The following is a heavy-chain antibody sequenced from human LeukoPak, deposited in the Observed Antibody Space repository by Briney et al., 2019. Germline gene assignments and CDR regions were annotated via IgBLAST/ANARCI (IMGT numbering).Heavy chain of an antibody. J-gene: IGHJ4*02. CDR2: IIPIFGTA. Sequence: SVKVSCKASGGTFSSYAISWVRQAPGQGLEWMGGIIPIFGTANYAQKFQGRVTITADESTSTAYMELSSLRSEDTAVYYCARAQPYDYGDYHLDYWGQGTLVTVSS. D-gene: IGHD4-17*01. CDR3: ARAQPYDYGDYHLDY. CDR1: GGTFSSYA. V-gene: IGHV1-69*01.